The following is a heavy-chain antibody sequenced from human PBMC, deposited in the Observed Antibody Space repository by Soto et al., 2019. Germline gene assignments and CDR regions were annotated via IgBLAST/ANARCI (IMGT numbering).Heavy chain of an antibody. CDR3: ARDTISHGMDV. J-gene: IGHJ6*02. Sequence: SETLSLTCTVSGGSINSDSYSWSWVRQPPGKGLEWIGYIYHSGSTYYNPSLKSRVTISLDRSRNQFSLKLSPVSAADTAVYYCARDTISHGMDVWGQGTMVTVSS. CDR1: GGSINSDSYS. V-gene: IGHV4-30-2*01. CDR2: IYHSGST. D-gene: IGHD3-3*01.